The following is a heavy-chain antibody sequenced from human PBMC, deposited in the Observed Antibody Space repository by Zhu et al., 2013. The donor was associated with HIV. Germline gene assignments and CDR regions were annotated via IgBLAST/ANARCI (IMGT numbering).Heavy chain of an antibody. Sequence: QVQLVQSGAEVKKPGASVKVSCKASGYTFTGYYMHWVRQAPGQGLEWMGWINPNSGGTNYAQKFQGRVTMTRDTSISTAYMELSRLRSDDTAVYYCARDSQYCSSTSCYQYYYYYYMDVWGKRDQRVTVSS. CDR2: INPNSGGT. CDR3: ARDSQYCSSTSCYQYYYYYYMDV. J-gene: IGHJ6*03. V-gene: IGHV1-2*02. D-gene: IGHD2-2*01. CDR1: GYTFTGYY.